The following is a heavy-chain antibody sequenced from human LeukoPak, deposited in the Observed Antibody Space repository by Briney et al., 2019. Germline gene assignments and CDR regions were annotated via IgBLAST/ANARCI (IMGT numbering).Heavy chain of an antibody. V-gene: IGHV1-69*13. Sequence: ASVKVSCKAPGGTFSSYAISWVRQAPGQGLEWMGGIIPIFGTANYAQKFQGRVTITADESTSTAYMELSSLRSEDTAVYYCARARCTSCYTDYYYYYYMDVWGKGTTVTVSS. CDR1: GGTFSSYA. D-gene: IGHD2-2*02. CDR2: IIPIFGTA. J-gene: IGHJ6*03. CDR3: ARARCTSCYTDYYYYYYMDV.